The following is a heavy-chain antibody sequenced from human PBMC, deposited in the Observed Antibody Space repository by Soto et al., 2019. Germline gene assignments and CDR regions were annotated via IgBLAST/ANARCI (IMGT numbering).Heavy chain of an antibody. D-gene: IGHD3-3*01. CDR1: GGSFSGYY. Sequence: SPETLSLTCAVYGGSFSGYYWNWIRQPPGKGLEWIGEIDHSGYTNYNPSLKSRVTISVATSKNQFSLRLTSVTAADTAVYYCARVRDWFDPWGQGTLVTVSS. CDR2: IDHSGYT. J-gene: IGHJ5*02. CDR3: ARVRDWFDP. V-gene: IGHV4-34*01.